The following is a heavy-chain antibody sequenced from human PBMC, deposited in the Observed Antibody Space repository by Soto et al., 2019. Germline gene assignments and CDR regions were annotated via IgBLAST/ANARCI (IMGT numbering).Heavy chain of an antibody. J-gene: IGHJ6*02. V-gene: IGHV4-4*02. CDR3: ARLVVTAKGMDV. CDR1: GGSISSSNW. CDR2: MYHSGST. Sequence: LSLTCAVSGGSISSSNWWSWVRQPPGKGLEGIGEMYHSGSTNYNPSLKRRATISVDMSKNQYSLKLGSVTAADTAVYYCARLVVTAKGMDVWGQGTTVTVSS. D-gene: IGHD2-21*02.